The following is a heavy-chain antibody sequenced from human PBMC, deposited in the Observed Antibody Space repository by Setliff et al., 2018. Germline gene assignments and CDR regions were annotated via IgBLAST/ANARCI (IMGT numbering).Heavy chain of an antibody. Sequence: ASVKVSCAASGFTFTNYAMNWVRQAPGKGLEWVSTISGDGDSTYYADSVMGRFTISRDNSKNSLYLQLNSLRVEDTAVYYCAKDGMGPTYTYFFDFWGQGSQVTVSS. CDR3: AKDGMGPTYTYFFDF. V-gene: IGHV3-23*01. D-gene: IGHD1-26*01. CDR2: ISGDGDST. CDR1: GFTFTNYA. J-gene: IGHJ4*02.